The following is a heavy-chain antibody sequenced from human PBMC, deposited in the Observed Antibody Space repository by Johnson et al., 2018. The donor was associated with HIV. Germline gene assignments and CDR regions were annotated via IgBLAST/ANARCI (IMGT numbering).Heavy chain of an antibody. V-gene: IGHV3-48*01. CDR1: GFTVSSNY. CDR3: ASLGGLGGFDV. D-gene: IGHD1-26*01. CDR2: ISSSGNPI. Sequence: VQLVESGGGLIQPGGSLRLSCAASGFTVSSNYMSWVRQAPGKGLEWVSYISSSGNPIYYADSVKGRFTISRDNSKNTLYLQMNSLRAEDTAVYYCASLGGLGGFDVWGQGTMVTVSS. J-gene: IGHJ3*01.